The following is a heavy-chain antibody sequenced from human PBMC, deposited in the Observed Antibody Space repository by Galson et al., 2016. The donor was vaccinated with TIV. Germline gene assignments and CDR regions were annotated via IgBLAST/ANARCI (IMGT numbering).Heavy chain of an antibody. CDR2: IVPMFGTT. V-gene: IGHV1-69*13. Sequence: SVKVSCKASGVTFSYFAFSWVRQAPGQGLEWMGGIVPMFGTTNYAQKFQGRVTISADESTTTAYLELSSLRSEDTAVYYCARGRGIYGSSGYFLFDHWGQGTLVTVSS. CDR3: ARGRGIYGSSGYFLFDH. D-gene: IGHD3-22*01. CDR1: GVTFSYFA. J-gene: IGHJ5*02.